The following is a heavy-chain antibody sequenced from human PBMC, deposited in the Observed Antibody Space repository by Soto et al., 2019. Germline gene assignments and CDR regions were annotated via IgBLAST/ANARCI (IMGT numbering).Heavy chain of an antibody. J-gene: IGHJ4*02. CDR2: INPHNGGT. Sequence: ASVKVSCKASGYTFTGYYMHWVRQAPGQGLEWMGWINPHNGGTKYAQKFQGRVTMTTDTSTSTAYMEVRSLRSDDTAVYYCARDAAAGLNDYWGQGTLVTVSS. V-gene: IGHV1-2*02. D-gene: IGHD6-13*01. CDR1: GYTFTGYY. CDR3: ARDAAAGLNDY.